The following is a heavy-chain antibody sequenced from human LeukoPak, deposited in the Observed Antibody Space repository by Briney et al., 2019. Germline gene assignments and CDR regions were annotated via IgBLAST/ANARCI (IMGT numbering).Heavy chain of an antibody. D-gene: IGHD3-9*01. V-gene: IGHV1-8*02. CDR1: GGTFSSYA. CDR2: MNPNSGNT. Sequence: ASVKVSCKASGGTFSSYAISRVRQVPGQGLEWMGWMNPNSGNTGYAQKFQGRVTMTRNTSISTAYMELSSLRSEDTAVYYCARPYYDILTGYPYDAFDIWGQGTMVTVSS. J-gene: IGHJ3*02. CDR3: ARPYYDILTGYPYDAFDI.